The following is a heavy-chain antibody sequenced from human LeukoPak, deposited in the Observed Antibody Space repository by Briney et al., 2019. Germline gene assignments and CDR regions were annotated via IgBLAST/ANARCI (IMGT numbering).Heavy chain of an antibody. CDR1: GGTFSSYA. D-gene: IGHD3-22*01. CDR3: ASALFYYYDSSGWDY. CDR2: IIPIFGTA. J-gene: IGHJ4*02. V-gene: IGHV1-69*13. Sequence: ASVKVSCKASGGTFSSYAISWVRQAPGQGPEWMGGIIPIFGTANYAQKFQGRVTITADESTSTAYMELRSLRSEDAAVYYCASALFYYYDSSGWDYWGQGTLVTVSS.